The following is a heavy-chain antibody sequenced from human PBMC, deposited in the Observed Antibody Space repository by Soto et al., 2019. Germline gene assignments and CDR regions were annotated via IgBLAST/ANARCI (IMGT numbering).Heavy chain of an antibody. J-gene: IGHJ3*02. CDR1: GGSISSGGYY. CDR2: IFYSGTT. Sequence: PSETLSLTCTVSGGSISSGGYYWSWIRQHPGKGLEWIGYIFYSGTTYYNPSLKSRVTISVDTSKNQFSLKLSSVTAADTAVYYCARVWGGAFDIWGQGTMVTVSS. V-gene: IGHV4-31*03. CDR3: ARVWGGAFDI. D-gene: IGHD3-10*01.